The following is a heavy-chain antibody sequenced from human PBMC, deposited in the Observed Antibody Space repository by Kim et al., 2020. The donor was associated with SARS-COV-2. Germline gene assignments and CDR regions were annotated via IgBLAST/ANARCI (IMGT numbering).Heavy chain of an antibody. Sequence: GGSLRLSCAASGFTFSNAWMSWVRQAPGKGLEWVGRIKSKTDGGTTDYAAPVKGRFTISRDDSKNTLYLQMNSLKTEDTAVYYCTTIDIVVVVNDAFDIWGQGTMVTVSS. V-gene: IGHV3-15*01. CDR1: GFTFSNAW. J-gene: IGHJ3*02. CDR3: TTIDIVVVVNDAFDI. CDR2: IKSKTDGGTT. D-gene: IGHD2-15*01.